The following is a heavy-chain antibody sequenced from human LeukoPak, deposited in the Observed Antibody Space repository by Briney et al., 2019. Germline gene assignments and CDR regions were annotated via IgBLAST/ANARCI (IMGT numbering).Heavy chain of an antibody. Sequence: SGGCLRLSCAASGFTFSTYAMHWVRQAPGKGLEWAAVISYDGSSKYYADSVKGRFTISRDNSKNTMYLQMNSLRAEDTAVYYCARDENYYGSGGTDNYYYYYYMDVWGKGTTVTISS. V-gene: IGHV3-30*04. D-gene: IGHD3-10*01. J-gene: IGHJ6*03. CDR3: ARDENYYGSGGTDNYYYYYYMDV. CDR1: GFTFSTYA. CDR2: ISYDGSSK.